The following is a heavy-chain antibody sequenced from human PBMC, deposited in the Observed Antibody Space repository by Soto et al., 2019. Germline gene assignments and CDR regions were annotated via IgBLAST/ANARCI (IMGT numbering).Heavy chain of an antibody. D-gene: IGHD6-6*01. CDR2: IYYSGST. J-gene: IGHJ4*02. V-gene: IGHV4-59*08. CDR3: ARLSYSSSSGGVFDY. CDR1: GGSISSYY. Sequence: SETLSLTCTVSGGSISSYYWSWIRQPPGKGLEWIGYIYYSGSTNYNPSLKSRVTISVDTSKNQFSLKLSSVTAADTAVYYCARLSYSSSSGGVFDYWGQGTLVTVSS.